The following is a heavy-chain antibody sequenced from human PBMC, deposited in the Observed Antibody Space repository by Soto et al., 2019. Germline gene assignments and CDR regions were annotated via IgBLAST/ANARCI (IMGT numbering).Heavy chain of an antibody. CDR1: GFTFSSYD. J-gene: IGHJ6*03. CDR2: IGSGGSP. D-gene: IGHD1-1*01. CDR3: ARVSCCGLDHYYYMDV. V-gene: IGHV3-13*05. Sequence: GGALRLSCAASGFTFSSYDMHWVRQATGKGLEWVSAIGSGGSPINYAVSVRGRFTISRDNAKNSLYLQMNSLRDEDTAVYYCARVSCCGLDHYYYMDVWGKGITVTVSS.